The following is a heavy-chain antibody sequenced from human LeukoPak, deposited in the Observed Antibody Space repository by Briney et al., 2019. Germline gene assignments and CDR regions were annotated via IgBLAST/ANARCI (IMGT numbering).Heavy chain of an antibody. Sequence: GGSLRLSCVASGFTFSSFSMDWVRQAPGKGLEWVSYISSTSSTIYYADSMQGRFTSSRDNAKNSLYLQMNSLTAEDTAVYFCARDWSAVAAPDYFDYWGQGTLVTVSA. V-gene: IGHV3-48*04. J-gene: IGHJ4*02. CDR2: ISSTSSTI. CDR1: GFTFSSFS. CDR3: ARDWSAVAAPDYFDY. D-gene: IGHD6-19*01.